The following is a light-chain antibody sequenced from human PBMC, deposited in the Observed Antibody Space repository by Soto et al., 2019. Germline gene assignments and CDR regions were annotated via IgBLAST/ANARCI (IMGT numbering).Light chain of an antibody. J-gene: IGKJ1*01. V-gene: IGKV3D-15*01. Sequence: EIVMTQSPATLSVSPGERVTLSCRASQSVSGHLAWYQQKPGQAPRLIISGASFRATGIPARFSGSGSGTEFTLTISSLQSEDGAVYYCHQYHYWWTFGQGTKVEI. CDR2: GAS. CDR1: QSVSGH. CDR3: HQYHYWWT.